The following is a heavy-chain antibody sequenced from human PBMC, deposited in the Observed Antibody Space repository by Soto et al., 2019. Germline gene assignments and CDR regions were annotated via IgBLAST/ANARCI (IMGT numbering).Heavy chain of an antibody. CDR1: GFTFVIND. CDR2: ISSSGTTT. Sequence: EVQLAESGGGLVQPGGSLRLSCAASGFTFVINDLIWVGQAPGKGLEWISYISSSGTTTSYADSVKGRFTISRDNAKNSLYLQMDSLRGDDTAVYYCARSRGWGAPNDYWGQGTLVTVSS. V-gene: IGHV3-48*03. D-gene: IGHD3-16*01. J-gene: IGHJ4*02. CDR3: ARSRGWGAPNDY.